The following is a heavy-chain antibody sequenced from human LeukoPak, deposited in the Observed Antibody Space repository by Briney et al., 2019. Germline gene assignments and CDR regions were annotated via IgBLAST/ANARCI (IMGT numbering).Heavy chain of an antibody. V-gene: IGHV1-2*02. D-gene: IGHD3-3*01. CDR2: INPNSGGT. Sequence: ASVKVSCKASGFTFTSSAMQWVRQAPGQGLEWMGWINPNSGGTNYAQKFQGRVTMTRDTSISTAYMELSRLRSDDTAVYYCARVLTQRLYYFDYWGQGTLVTVSS. J-gene: IGHJ4*02. CDR3: ARVLTQRLYYFDY. CDR1: GFTFTSSA.